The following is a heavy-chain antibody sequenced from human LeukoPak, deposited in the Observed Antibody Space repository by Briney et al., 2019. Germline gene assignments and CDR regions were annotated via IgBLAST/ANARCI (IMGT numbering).Heavy chain of an antibody. Sequence: SVKVSCKASGFTFTSSAMQWVRQARGQRLEWMGWIVVGSGNTNYAQKFQERVTITRDMSTSTAYMELSSLRSEDTAVYYCAAGQWGSVVGVYWGQGTLVTVSS. D-gene: IGHD1-26*01. CDR3: AAGQWGSVVGVY. CDR2: IVVGSGNT. CDR1: GFTFTSSA. V-gene: IGHV1-58*02. J-gene: IGHJ4*02.